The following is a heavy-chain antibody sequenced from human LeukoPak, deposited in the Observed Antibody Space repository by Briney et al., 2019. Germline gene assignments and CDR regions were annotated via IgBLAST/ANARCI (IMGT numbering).Heavy chain of an antibody. V-gene: IGHV3-23*01. CDR2: ISGSGGST. J-gene: IGHJ4*02. CDR1: GFTLSSYA. D-gene: IGHD6-13*01. CDR3: AKGGPDSSTNEGYFDY. Sequence: PGGSLRLSCAASGFTLSSYAMSWVRQAPGKGLEWVSAISGSGGSTYYADSVKGRFTISRDNSKNTLYLQMNSLRAEDTAVYYCAKGGPDSSTNEGYFDYWGQGTLVTVSS.